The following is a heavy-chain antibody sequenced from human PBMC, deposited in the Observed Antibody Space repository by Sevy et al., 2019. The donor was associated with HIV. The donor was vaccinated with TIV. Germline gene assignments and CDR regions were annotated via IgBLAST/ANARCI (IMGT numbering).Heavy chain of an antibody. Sequence: GGSLRLSCAASGFTFSRYGMHWVRQAPGKGLEWVAVISFDGSKKYYGDSVKGRFTISRDNSKNTPYLAMSSLSPEDTAVYYCAKLDYDILTGNPDYWGQGTLVTVSS. D-gene: IGHD3-9*01. CDR1: GFTFSRYG. CDR2: ISFDGSKK. CDR3: AKLDYDILTGNPDY. V-gene: IGHV3-30*18. J-gene: IGHJ4*02.